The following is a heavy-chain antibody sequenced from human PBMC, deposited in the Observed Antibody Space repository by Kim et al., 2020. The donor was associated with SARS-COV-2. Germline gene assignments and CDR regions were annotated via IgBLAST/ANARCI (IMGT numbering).Heavy chain of an antibody. V-gene: IGHV4-38-2*02. CDR3: ASGYSYGYWYFDL. D-gene: IGHD5-18*01. Sequence: SETLSLTCTVSGSSISSGYYWGWIRQPPGKGLEWIGSIYHSGSTYYNPSLKSRVTISVDTSKNQFSLKLSSVTAADTAVYYCASGYSYGYWYFDLWGRGTLVTVSS. CDR1: GSSISSGYY. J-gene: IGHJ2*01. CDR2: IYHSGST.